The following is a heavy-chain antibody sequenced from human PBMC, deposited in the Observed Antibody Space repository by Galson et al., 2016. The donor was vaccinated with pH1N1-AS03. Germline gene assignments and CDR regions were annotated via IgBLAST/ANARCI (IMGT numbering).Heavy chain of an antibody. CDR2: ISFDGNNR. V-gene: IGHV3-30*18. J-gene: IGHJ4*02. CDR1: GLEFSYFW. D-gene: IGHD5/OR15-5a*01. CDR3: AKAAEFASTTYDFEY. Sequence: SLRLSCAASGLEFSYFWMTWVRQAPGKGLEWVAVISFDGNNRYYMDSVKGRFSISRDDSKNTLYLQMNSLRAEETAVYYCAKAAEFASTTYDFEYWGQGTLVTVTS.